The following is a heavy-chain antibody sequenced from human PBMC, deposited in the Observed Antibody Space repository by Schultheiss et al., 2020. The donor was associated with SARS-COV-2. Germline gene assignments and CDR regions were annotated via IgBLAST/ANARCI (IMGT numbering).Heavy chain of an antibody. CDR2: IYYSGST. J-gene: IGHJ6*03. V-gene: IGHV4-59*08. D-gene: IGHD3-3*01. CDR3: VRRDFGYYMDV. CDR1: GGSISSYY. Sequence: SETLSLTCTVSGGSISSYYWSWIRQPPGKGLEWIGYIYYSGSTNYNPSLKSRVTISVDTSKNLFSLKLSSVTAADTAVYYCVRRDFGYYMDVWGKGTTVTVSS.